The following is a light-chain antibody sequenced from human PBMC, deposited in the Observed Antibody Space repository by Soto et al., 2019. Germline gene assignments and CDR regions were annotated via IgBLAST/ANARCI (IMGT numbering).Light chain of an antibody. CDR2: KAS. J-gene: IGKJ2*01. V-gene: IGKV1-5*03. CDR3: QQYASYPDT. CDR1: QSISSW. Sequence: DIQMTQSPSTLSASVGDRVTITCRASQSISSWLAWYQQKPGKAPKVLIYKASSLESGVPSRFSGSASGTEFTLTIRSLQPDDFATYYCQQYASYPDTFGQETKLEIK.